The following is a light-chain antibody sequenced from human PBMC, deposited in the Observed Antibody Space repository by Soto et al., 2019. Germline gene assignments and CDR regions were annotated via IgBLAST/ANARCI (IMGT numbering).Light chain of an antibody. CDR3: TSYTSSSTLGV. CDR1: SSDVGAYNY. CDR2: DIS. V-gene: IGLV2-14*01. J-gene: IGLJ1*01. Sequence: QSALTQPASVSGSPGQSITISCTGTSSDVGAYNYVSWYQQHPGKAPKLMIYDISNRPSRVSDRFSGSKSGNMASLTISGLQADDEADYYCTSYTSSSTLGVFGTGTKVTVL.